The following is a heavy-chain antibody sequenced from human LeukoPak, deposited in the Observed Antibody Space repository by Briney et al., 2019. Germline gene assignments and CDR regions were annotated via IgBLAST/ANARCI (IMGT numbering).Heavy chain of an antibody. Sequence: SETLSLTCTVSGGSISPYYWSWIRQPPGKGLEWIGYIYYSGSTNYNPSLKSRVTMSVDTSKNQFSLKLSSVTAADTAVYYCARGSGSYYGNFDYWGQGTLVTVSS. D-gene: IGHD3-10*01. J-gene: IGHJ4*02. CDR1: GGSISPYY. CDR2: IYYSGST. V-gene: IGHV4-59*12. CDR3: ARGSGSYYGNFDY.